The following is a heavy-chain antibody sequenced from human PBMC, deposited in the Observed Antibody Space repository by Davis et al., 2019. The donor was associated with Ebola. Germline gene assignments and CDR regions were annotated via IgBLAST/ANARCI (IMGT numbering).Heavy chain of an antibody. CDR1: GGSISSSNW. J-gene: IGHJ4*02. V-gene: IGHV4-4*02. Sequence: MPGGSLRLSCAVSGGSISSSNWWSWVRQPPGKGLEWIGEIYHSGSTNYNPSLKSRVTISVDTSKNQFSLKLSSVTAADTAVYYCARVPTSSEAWLKKGGYWGQGTLVTVSS. D-gene: IGHD3-9*01. CDR2: IYHSGST. CDR3: ARVPTSSEAWLKKGGY.